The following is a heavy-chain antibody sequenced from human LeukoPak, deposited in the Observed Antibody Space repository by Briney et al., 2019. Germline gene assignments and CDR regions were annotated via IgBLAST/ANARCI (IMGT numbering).Heavy chain of an antibody. V-gene: IGHV4-59*12. J-gene: IGHJ6*03. Sequence: SETLSLTCTVSGDSISSYYCSWIRQPPGKGLEWIGSIYYSGSTYYNPSLKSRVTISLDTSKNEFSLKLSSVTAADTAVYYCARVTGQFYFYYYMDVWGKGTTVTVSS. D-gene: IGHD7-27*01. CDR3: ARVTGQFYFYYYMDV. CDR2: IYYSGST. CDR1: GDSISSYY.